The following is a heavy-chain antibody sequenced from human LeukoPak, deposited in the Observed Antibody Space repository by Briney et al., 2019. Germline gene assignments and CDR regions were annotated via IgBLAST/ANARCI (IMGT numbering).Heavy chain of an antibody. V-gene: IGHV3-23*01. Sequence: QTGGSLRLSCAASGFTFRTYAMSWVRQAPGTGLEWVSAISASGGTTYYADSVKGRFTISRDHSKNTLYLRMNSLRAEDTAVYFCAKSMYHALTARSPHDYWGQGTLVTVSS. D-gene: IGHD2-21*02. CDR3: AKSMYHALTARSPHDY. J-gene: IGHJ4*02. CDR1: GFTFRTYA. CDR2: ISASGGTT.